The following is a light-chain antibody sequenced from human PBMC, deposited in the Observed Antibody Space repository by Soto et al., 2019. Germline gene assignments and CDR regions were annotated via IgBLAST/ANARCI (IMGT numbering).Light chain of an antibody. Sequence: EVVLTQSPNTLSLSPGESATLSCRASQAVSSTYLVWYQQKPGLAPRLLIYGASSRAPGISDRFSGSGSGTDFTLTISRLEPEDFAVYYCHPCGNSWWTFGEGTNVDI. J-gene: IGKJ1*01. CDR3: HPCGNSWWT. V-gene: IGKV3-20*01. CDR2: GAS. CDR1: QAVSSTY.